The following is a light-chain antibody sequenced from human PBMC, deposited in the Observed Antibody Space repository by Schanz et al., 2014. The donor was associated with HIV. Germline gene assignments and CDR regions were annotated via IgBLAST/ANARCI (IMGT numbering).Light chain of an antibody. CDR2: GDN. CDR3: GTWDDSLNGWV. V-gene: IGLV1-40*01. J-gene: IGLJ3*02. Sequence: QSVLTQPPSLSGAPGQWVTVSCSGGSSNIGAGFDVHWYQQLPGTAPKLLIYGDNSRPSGVPDRFSGSESGTSASLAISGLQSEDEGDYYCGTWDDSLNGWVFGGGTKLTVL. CDR1: SSNIGAGFD.